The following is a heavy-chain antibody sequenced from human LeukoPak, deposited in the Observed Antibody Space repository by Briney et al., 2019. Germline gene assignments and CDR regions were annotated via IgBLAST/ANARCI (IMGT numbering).Heavy chain of an antibody. V-gene: IGHV3-33*01. CDR3: ARGDEYSSSSSYYYYMDV. J-gene: IGHJ6*03. Sequence: GGSLRLSCAASGFTSTNYGMHWVRQAPGKGLEWVAVIWHDGRNKYYADSVKGRFTISRDNSKNTLYLQMNSLRAEDTAVYYCARGDEYSSSSSYYYYMDVWGKGTTVTVSS. CDR1: GFTSTNYG. D-gene: IGHD6-6*01. CDR2: IWHDGRNK.